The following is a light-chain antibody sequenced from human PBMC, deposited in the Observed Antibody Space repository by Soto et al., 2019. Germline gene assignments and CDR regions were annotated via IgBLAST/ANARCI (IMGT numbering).Light chain of an antibody. CDR1: QSVRSNY. Sequence: EIVLTQSPGTLSLSPGERATLSCRASQSVRSNYLAWYQQKPGQAPRLLIYGASSRATGIPDRFSGTGSGTDFTLTISRLETEDAAVYYCQQYDGSPYTFGQRTKLEIK. V-gene: IGKV3-20*01. CDR2: GAS. CDR3: QQYDGSPYT. J-gene: IGKJ2*01.